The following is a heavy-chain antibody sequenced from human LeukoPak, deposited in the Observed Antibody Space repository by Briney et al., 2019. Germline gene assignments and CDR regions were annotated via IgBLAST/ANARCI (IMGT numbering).Heavy chain of an antibody. CDR3: ARRGGRYGDYYFDY. Sequence: SETLSLTCTVSGGSISSYYWSWIRQPPGKGLEWIGYIYTSGSTNYNPSLKSRVTISVDTSKNQFSLKLSSVTAADTAVYYCARRGGRYGDYYFDYWGQGTLVTVSS. CDR1: GGSISSYY. CDR2: IYTSGST. D-gene: IGHD4-17*01. V-gene: IGHV4-4*09. J-gene: IGHJ4*02.